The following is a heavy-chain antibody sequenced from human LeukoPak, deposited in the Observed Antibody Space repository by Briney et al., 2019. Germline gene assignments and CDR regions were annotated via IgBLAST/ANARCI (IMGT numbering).Heavy chain of an antibody. J-gene: IGHJ6*03. Sequence: GASVKVSCKASGYTFTSYYMHWVRQAPGQGLEWMGIINPSGGSTSYAQKFQGRVTMTRDTSTSTVYMELSSLRSEDTAVYCCARVGCSSTGCPPYYYYYMDVWGKGTTVTVSS. CDR2: INPSGGST. CDR1: GYTFTSYY. V-gene: IGHV1-46*01. CDR3: ARVGCSSTGCPPYYYYYMDV. D-gene: IGHD2-2*01.